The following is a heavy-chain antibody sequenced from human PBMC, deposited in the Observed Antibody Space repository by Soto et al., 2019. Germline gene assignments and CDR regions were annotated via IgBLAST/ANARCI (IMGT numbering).Heavy chain of an antibody. D-gene: IGHD6-19*01. J-gene: IGHJ6*02. Sequence: ASVKVSCKASGVPFRSSTISWVRQAPGQGLEWMGRINPSGGSTSYAQKFQGRVTMTRDTSTSTVYMELSSLRSEDTAVYYCASSSDTYSSGMDVWGQGTTVTVSS. V-gene: IGHV1-46*03. CDR1: GVPFRSST. CDR3: ASSSDTYSSGMDV. CDR2: INPSGGST.